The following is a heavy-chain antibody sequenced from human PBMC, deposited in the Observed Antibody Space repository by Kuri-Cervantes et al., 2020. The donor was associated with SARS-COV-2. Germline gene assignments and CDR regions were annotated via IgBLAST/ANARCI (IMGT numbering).Heavy chain of an antibody. CDR3: ARGITMVRGVIDY. J-gene: IGHJ4*02. V-gene: IGHV3-23*01. CDR2: ISGSGGST. D-gene: IGHD3-10*01. CDR1: GFTFSSYA. Sequence: GGSLRLSCAASGFTFSSYAMSWVRQAPGKGLGWVSAISGSGGSTYYADSVKGRFTISRDNAKNSLYLQMNSLRAEDTAVYYCARGITMVRGVIDYWGQGTLVTVSS.